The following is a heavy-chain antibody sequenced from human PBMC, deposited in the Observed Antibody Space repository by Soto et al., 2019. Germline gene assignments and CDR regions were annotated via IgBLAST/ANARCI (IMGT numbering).Heavy chain of an antibody. D-gene: IGHD3-10*01. CDR2: IYYSGST. V-gene: IGHV4-59*01. CDR3: ARGRGSGSYYPDYYYYYGMDV. CDR1: GGSISSYY. Sequence: SETLSLTCTVSGGSISSYYWSWIRQPPGKGLEWIGYIYYSGSTNYNPSLKSRVTISVDTSKNQFSLKLSSVTAADTAVYYCARGRGSGSYYPDYYYYYGMDVWGQGTTVTVSS. J-gene: IGHJ6*02.